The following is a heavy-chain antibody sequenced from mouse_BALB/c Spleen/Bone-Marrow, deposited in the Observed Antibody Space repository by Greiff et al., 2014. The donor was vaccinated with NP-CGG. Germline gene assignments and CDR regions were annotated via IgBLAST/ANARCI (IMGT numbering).Heavy chain of an antibody. V-gene: IGHV1-67*01. CDR3: ARYGYGSSYYAMDY. Sequence: VQRVESGPELVRPGVSVKISCKGSGYTLTDYAMHWVKQSHAKSLEWIGVISTYSGNTNYNQKFKGKATMTVDKSSSTAYMELARLTSEDSAIYYCARYGYGSSYYAMDYWGQGTSVTVSS. CDR1: GYTLTDYA. CDR2: ISTYSGNT. D-gene: IGHD1-1*01. J-gene: IGHJ4*01.